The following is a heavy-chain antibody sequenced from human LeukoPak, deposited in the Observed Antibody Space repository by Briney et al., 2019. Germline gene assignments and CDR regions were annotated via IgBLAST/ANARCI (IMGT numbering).Heavy chain of an antibody. J-gene: IGHJ4*02. CDR1: GYTFTGYY. V-gene: IGHV1-2*02. D-gene: IGHD3-3*01. CDR2: INPNSGGT. CDR3: ARIHDFWSGADDY. Sequence: ASVKVSCKASGYTFTGYYMHWVRQAPGQGLEWMGWINPNSGGTNYARKFQGRVTMTRDTSISTAYMELSRLRSDDTAVYYCARIHDFWSGADDYWGQGTLVTVSS.